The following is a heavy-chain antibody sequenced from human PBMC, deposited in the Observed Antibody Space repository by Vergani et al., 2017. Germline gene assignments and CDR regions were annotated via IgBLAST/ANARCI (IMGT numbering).Heavy chain of an antibody. Sequence: QVQLQESGPGLVKPLGTLSLTCTVSGDSISRSNWWSWVRQPPGKGLEWIGEIYHSGSTNYDPSLESRVTISMHKSINEFSLKLSSVTAADTAIYYCARVGRSIYPDAFDIWCQGTLVTVSS. CDR1: GDSISRSNW. J-gene: IGHJ3*02. CDR3: ARVGRSIYPDAFDI. V-gene: IGHV4-4*03. CDR2: IYHSGST. D-gene: IGHD2/OR15-2a*01.